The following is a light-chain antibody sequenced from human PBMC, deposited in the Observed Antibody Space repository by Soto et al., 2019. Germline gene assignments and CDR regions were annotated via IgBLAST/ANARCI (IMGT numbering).Light chain of an antibody. CDR2: AAS. Sequence: EIVLTQSPGTLSLSPGERATLSCRASQSVDSNYLAWYQQKPGQAPRILIFAASSRATGIPDRFSGSGSGTDFTLTISRXXXXDFAVYYCQQYGYSSWTFGQGTKVEXK. CDR3: QQYGYSSWT. J-gene: IGKJ1*01. CDR1: QSVDSNY. V-gene: IGKV3-20*01.